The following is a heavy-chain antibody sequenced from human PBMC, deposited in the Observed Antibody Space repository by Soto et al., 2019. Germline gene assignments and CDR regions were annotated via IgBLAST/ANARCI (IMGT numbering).Heavy chain of an antibody. CDR3: ASPRYDFWSGYRLTFDY. Sequence: PSETLSLTCTVSGGSISSTSYYWGWIRQPPGKGLEWIGSIYYSVSTYYNPSLKSRVTISVDTSKNQFSLRLSSVTAADTAVYYCASPRYDFWSGYRLTFDYWGQGTLVTVSS. D-gene: IGHD3-3*01. V-gene: IGHV4-39*01. J-gene: IGHJ4*02. CDR1: GGSISSTSYY. CDR2: IYYSVST.